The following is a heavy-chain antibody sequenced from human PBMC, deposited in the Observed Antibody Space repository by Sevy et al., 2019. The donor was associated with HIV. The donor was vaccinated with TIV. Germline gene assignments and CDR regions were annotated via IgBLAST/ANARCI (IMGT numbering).Heavy chain of an antibody. V-gene: IGHV1-2*02. CDR2: INPNSGGT. D-gene: IGHD5-18*01. Sequence: ASVKVSCKASGYTFTIYSMHWVRQAPGQGLEWMGWINPNSGGTNFAQTFQGRVTMTRDTSISTAYMELNRLRSDDTAVHYCARDLGRAYTYGFNYWGQGTLVTVSS. CDR1: GYTFTIYS. CDR3: ARDLGRAYTYGFNY. J-gene: IGHJ4*02.